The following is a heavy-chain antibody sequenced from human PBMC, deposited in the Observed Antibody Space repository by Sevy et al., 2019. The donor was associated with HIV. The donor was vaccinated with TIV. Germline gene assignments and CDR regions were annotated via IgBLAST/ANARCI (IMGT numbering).Heavy chain of an antibody. CDR1: GFTFSSYS. CDR3: ARDACSGGSCYGDY. J-gene: IGHJ4*02. D-gene: IGHD2-15*01. V-gene: IGHV3-21*01. Sequence: GGSLRLSCAASGFTFSSYSMNWVRQAPGKGLEWVSSISISSSYIYYADSVKGRFTISRDNAKNSLYLQMNSLRAEDTAVYYCARDACSGGSCYGDYWGQGTLVTVSS. CDR2: ISISSSYI.